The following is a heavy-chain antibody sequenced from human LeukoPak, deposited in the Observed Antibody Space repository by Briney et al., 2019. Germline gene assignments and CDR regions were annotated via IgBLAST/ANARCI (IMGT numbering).Heavy chain of an antibody. J-gene: IGHJ6*03. V-gene: IGHV3-74*01. D-gene: IGHD7-27*01. CDR2: ISRDGSDT. CDR1: GFTISPYW. Sequence: GGSLRLSCAASGFTISPYWMHWVRQTPGKGLVWASRISRDGSDTFYADSVKGRFNISRDIANKKLYLQMNSLRGDHTPVFHCAREWDPPGAEYIDVWGKGTTFTVSS. CDR3: AREWDPPGAEYIDV.